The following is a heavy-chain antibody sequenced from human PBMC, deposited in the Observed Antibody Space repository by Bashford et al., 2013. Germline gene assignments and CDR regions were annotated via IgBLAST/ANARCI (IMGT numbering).Heavy chain of an antibody. CDR2: LYYSGST. D-gene: IGHD1/OR15-1a*01. CDR3: ARRVTGITYDY. J-gene: IGHJ4*02. CDR1: GVSVRSYY. V-gene: IGHV4-59*08. Sequence: SETLSLTCTVSGVSVRSYYWTWIRQPPGKGLEWIAYLYYSGSTNYNPSFKSRVTISVDTSKNQFSLKLSSVTAADTAVYYCARRVTGITYDYWGQGTLVTVSS.